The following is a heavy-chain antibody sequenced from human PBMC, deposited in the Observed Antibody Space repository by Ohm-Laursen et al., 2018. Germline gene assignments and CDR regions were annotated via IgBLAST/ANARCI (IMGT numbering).Heavy chain of an antibody. CDR2: IYYTGST. Sequence: SETLSLTCGVSGGSVDTYYWSWIRQPPGKGLEWIGYIYYTGSTSYNPSLKSRVTISVDTSKNQFSLKLSSVTAADTAVYYCARDAYGMDVWGQGTTVTVSS. CDR3: ARDAYGMDV. CDR1: GGSVDTYY. V-gene: IGHV4-59*02. J-gene: IGHJ6*02.